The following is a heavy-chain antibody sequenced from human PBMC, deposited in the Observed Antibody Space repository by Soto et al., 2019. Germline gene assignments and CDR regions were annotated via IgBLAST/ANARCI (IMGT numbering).Heavy chain of an antibody. CDR1: SGSISSSNW. Sequence: ASETLSLTCTVSSGSISSSNWWTWVRQPPGKGLEWIGEIYHSGTTNSNPSLKGRVSMSVDKSKNQFSLNLISVTAADTAVYYCARQISGSTGFDYWGQGTLVTVSS. D-gene: IGHD2-2*01. V-gene: IGHV4-4*02. J-gene: IGHJ4*02. CDR3: ARQISGSTGFDY. CDR2: IYHSGTT.